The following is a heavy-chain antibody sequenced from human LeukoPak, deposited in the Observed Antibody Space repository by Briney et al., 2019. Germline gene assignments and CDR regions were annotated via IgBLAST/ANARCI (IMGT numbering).Heavy chain of an antibody. CDR1: GFTFDDYA. D-gene: IGHD3-22*01. J-gene: IGHJ4*02. Sequence: GGSLRLSCAASGFTFDDYAMHWVRQAPGKGLEWVSGISWNSGSIGYADSVKGRFTISRDNAKNSLYLQMNSLRAEDTALYYCAKDMLPLGGYYCPFDYWGQGTLVTVSS. V-gene: IGHV3-9*01. CDR2: ISWNSGSI. CDR3: AKDMLPLGGYYCPFDY.